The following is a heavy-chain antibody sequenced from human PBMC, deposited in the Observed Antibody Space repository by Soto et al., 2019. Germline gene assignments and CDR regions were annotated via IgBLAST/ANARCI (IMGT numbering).Heavy chain of an antibody. CDR2: IIPLLETV. CDR3: ARGVWDCRGGGCYGWFGP. CDR1: GGTFTIYS. Sequence: HVQLVQSGAEVRKPGSSVKVSCQASGGTFTIYSVTWVRQAPGQGLEWMGGIIPLLETVDYAEKFQGRVTISVDASTGTAYLDLTSLRSDDTAVYYCARGVWDCRGGGCYGWFGPWGQGTLVIVSS. D-gene: IGHD2-15*01. V-gene: IGHV1-69*01. J-gene: IGHJ5*02.